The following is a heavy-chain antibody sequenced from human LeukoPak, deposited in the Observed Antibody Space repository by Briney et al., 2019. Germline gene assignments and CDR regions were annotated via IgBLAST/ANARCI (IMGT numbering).Heavy chain of an antibody. J-gene: IGHJ4*02. V-gene: IGHV4-39*06. CDR1: GGSISSSSFY. CDR2: IYYSGST. D-gene: IGHD6-13*01. Sequence: SETLSLTCSVSGGSISSSSFYWGWIRQPPGKGLEWIGSIYYSGSTYYNPSLKSRVTISVDTSKNQFALKLSSVTAADTAVYYCARGRGSSWYYFDYWGQGTLVTVSS. CDR3: ARGRGSSWYYFDY.